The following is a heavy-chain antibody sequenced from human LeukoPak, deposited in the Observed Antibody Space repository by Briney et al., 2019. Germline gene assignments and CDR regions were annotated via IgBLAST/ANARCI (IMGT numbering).Heavy chain of an antibody. J-gene: IGHJ3*02. Sequence: LSGTLSLTWTVPGGPIRSSSYYWGWIRQPPGTGLEWIGSIYYSGSTSYNPSLKSRVTISVDTSKNQFSLKLSSVTAADTTVYYCAITCSGGSCSKNDAFDIWGQGTMVTVSS. CDR1: GGPIRSSSYY. V-gene: IGHV4-39*01. CDR3: AITCSGGSCSKNDAFDI. CDR2: IYYSGST. D-gene: IGHD2-15*01.